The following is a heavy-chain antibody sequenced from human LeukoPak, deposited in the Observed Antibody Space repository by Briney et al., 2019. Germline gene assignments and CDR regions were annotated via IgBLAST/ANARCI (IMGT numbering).Heavy chain of an antibody. CDR1: GYTFTRYG. D-gene: IGHD2-15*01. CDR2: ISAYNGDT. J-gene: IGHJ4*02. CDR3: ARDIGYCSGGSCSPYCDY. Sequence: ASVKVSCKASGYTFTRYGISWLRQAPGQGLEWMGWISAYNGDTNYAQKLQGRVTMTTDTSTSTAHMELRRLISDDTAVYYCARDIGYCSGGSCSPYCDYWGQGTLVTVSS. V-gene: IGHV1-18*04.